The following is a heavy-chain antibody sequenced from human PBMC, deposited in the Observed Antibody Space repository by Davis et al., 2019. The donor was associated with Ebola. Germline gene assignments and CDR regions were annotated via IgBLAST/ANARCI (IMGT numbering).Heavy chain of an antibody. Sequence: MPSETLSLTCTVSGVSISSGDYYWSWIRQPPGKGLEWIGYIHYSGSTYYNPSLKSRVTISLDTSKNQFSLRLSSVTAADTAVYYCARVRTGPDGYFDHWGQGILVTVSS. J-gene: IGHJ4*02. CDR2: IHYSGST. CDR1: GVSISSGDYY. V-gene: IGHV4-30-4*01. D-gene: IGHD1-1*01. CDR3: ARVRTGPDGYFDH.